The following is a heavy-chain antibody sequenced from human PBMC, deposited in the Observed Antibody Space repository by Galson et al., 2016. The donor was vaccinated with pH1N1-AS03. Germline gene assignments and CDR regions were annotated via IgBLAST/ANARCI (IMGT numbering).Heavy chain of an antibody. V-gene: IGHV4-4*02. D-gene: IGHD5-18*01. CDR3: ARDVLPYSLGLDV. CDR2: VSHAGRT. CDR1: GDSISTSSW. Sequence: ETLSLTCAVSGDSISTSSWWSWVRQPPGKGLEWIGEVSHAGRTNYSPSLKSRVTISLDKSKNQFSLQLTSVTAADTAVYYCARDVLPYSLGLDVWGQGTTVTVSS. J-gene: IGHJ6*02.